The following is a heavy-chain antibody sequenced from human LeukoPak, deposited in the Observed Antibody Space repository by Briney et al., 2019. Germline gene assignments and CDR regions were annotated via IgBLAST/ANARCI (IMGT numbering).Heavy chain of an antibody. Sequence: RASVKVSCKISGYTLNDISVHWVRQPPGKGLEWMGGVDPDDGQRVYVQRFQGRVTMTEDTSTNTAYMELSRLRSEDTAVYFCAAVSGHYTLLDAWGQGALVTVST. CDR2: VDPDDGQR. CDR1: GYTLNDIS. D-gene: IGHD4-11*01. V-gene: IGHV1-24*01. J-gene: IGHJ5*02. CDR3: AAVSGHYTLLDA.